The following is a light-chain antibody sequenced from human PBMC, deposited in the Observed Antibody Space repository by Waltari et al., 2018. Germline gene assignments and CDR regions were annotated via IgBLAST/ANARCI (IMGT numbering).Light chain of an antibody. CDR1: QNLLHSDGKTY. Sequence: IVMTQIPDSLSVTPGQPASISCKSSQNLLHSDGKTYVYWYLQKPGRSPQLLIDEVSRRFSGVPDRFSGSGSGTDFTLKISRVEAEDVGAYYCMQALHLPYSFGQGTKLEIE. CDR2: EVS. CDR3: MQALHLPYS. V-gene: IGKV2-29*02. J-gene: IGKJ2*03.